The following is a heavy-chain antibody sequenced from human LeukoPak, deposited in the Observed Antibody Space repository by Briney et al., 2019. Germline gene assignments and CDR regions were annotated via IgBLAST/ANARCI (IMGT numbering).Heavy chain of an antibody. CDR3: ARVHRLVPGPFHI. CDR1: GGSISSYY. V-gene: IGHV4-59*01. CDR2: IYYSGST. D-gene: IGHD6-6*01. J-gene: IGHJ3*02. Sequence: PSETLSLTCTVSGGSISSYYWSWIRQPPGKGLEWIGNIYYSGSTNYNPSLKSRVTISVDTSKNQFSLNLRSVTAADTAVSYCARVHRLVPGPFHIWGQGTMVIVSS.